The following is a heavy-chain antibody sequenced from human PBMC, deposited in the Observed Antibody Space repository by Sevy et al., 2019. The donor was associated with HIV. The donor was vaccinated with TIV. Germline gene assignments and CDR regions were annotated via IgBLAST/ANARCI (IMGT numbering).Heavy chain of an antibody. J-gene: IGHJ4*02. D-gene: IGHD3-10*01. CDR2: MNPNSGDT. V-gene: IGHV1-8*01. CDR1: GYTFTRYE. Sequence: ASVKDSCKASGYTFTRYEINWVRQATGQGLEWMGWMNPNSGDTGSVQKFQGRVTMTRNTSISTAYMELRSLRSDDTAVYYCARAIGTTVVTPVDYWGQGTLVTVSS. CDR3: ARAIGTTVVTPVDY.